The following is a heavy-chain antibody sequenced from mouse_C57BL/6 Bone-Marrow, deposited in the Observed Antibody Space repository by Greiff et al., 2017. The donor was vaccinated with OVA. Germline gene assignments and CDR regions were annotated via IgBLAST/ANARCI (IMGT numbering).Heavy chain of an antibody. CDR1: GYTFTSYW. V-gene: IGHV1-64*01. D-gene: IGHD1-1*01. Sequence: VQLQQPGAELVKPGASVKLSCKASGYTFTSYWMHWVKQRPGQGLEWIGMIHPNSGSTNYNEKFKSKATLTVDKSSSTAYMQLRSLTAEDCGVYCGARPNRYYYGRSLGYWGQGTLVTVSA. CDR3: ARPNRYYYGRSLGY. J-gene: IGHJ3*01. CDR2: IHPNSGST.